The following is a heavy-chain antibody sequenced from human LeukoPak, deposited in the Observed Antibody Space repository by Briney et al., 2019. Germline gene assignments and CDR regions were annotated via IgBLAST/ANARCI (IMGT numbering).Heavy chain of an antibody. J-gene: IGHJ4*02. CDR2: ISGSGGST. Sequence: PGGSLRLSCAASRFTFSTYAMSWVRQAPGKGLEWVSAISGSGGSTYYADSVKGRFTISRDSSKNTLYLQMNSLRAEDTAVYYCAKDRYSSSSDFDYWGQGTLVTVSS. CDR1: RFTFSTYA. CDR3: AKDRYSSSSDFDY. D-gene: IGHD6-6*01. V-gene: IGHV3-23*01.